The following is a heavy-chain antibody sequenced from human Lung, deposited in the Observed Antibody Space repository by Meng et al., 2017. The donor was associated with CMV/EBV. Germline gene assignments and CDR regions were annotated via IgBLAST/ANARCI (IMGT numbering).Heavy chain of an antibody. CDR2: INYSGTT. CDR3: ARKAGTYYDGNGYKE. Sequence: SETLSLTCNVSAGSISPDYWSWIRQPPGKGLEWIGYINYSGTTNSNPSLKSRVTISVDTSKKEVSLKLRYVTAADTAVYYCARKAGTYYDGNGYKEWGQGTLVTVSS. CDR1: AGSISPDY. V-gene: IGHV4-59*01. D-gene: IGHD3-22*01. J-gene: IGHJ4*02.